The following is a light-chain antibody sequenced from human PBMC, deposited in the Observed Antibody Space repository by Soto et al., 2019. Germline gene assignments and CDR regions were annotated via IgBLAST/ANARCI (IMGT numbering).Light chain of an antibody. J-gene: IGLJ1*01. CDR3: CSYAGSSTPLV. CDR2: EGS. V-gene: IGLV2-23*01. CDR1: SSDVGSYNL. Sequence: QSVLTQPASVSGSPGQSITISCTGTSSDVGSYNLVSWYQQHPGKAPKLMIYEGSQRPPGVSNRFSGSKSGNTASLTISGLQAEDEADYYSCSYAGSSTPLVFGTGTKVTVL.